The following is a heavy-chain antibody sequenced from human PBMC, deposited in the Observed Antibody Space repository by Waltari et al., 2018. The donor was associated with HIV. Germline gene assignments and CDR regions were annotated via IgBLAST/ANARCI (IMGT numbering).Heavy chain of an antibody. CDR3: VFSYYEYGVDV. J-gene: IGHJ6*02. CDR2: IYSGGST. CDR1: GFIVSSNY. D-gene: IGHD3-16*01. Sequence: EVQLVESGGGLIQPGGSLRLSCVGSGFIVSSNYMTWVRQAPGKGLGWVWFIYSGGSTDYADSVGGRVSISRDDSKNTLYLQMNSLTVEDTAIYYCVFSYYEYGVDVWGQGATVTVS. V-gene: IGHV3-53*01.